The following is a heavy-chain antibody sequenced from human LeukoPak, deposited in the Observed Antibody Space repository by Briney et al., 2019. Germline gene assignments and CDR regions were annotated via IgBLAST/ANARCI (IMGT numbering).Heavy chain of an antibody. J-gene: IGHJ4*02. V-gene: IGHV1-2*02. CDR1: GYTFTDYY. CDR3: ATTLSSGWYFHY. CDR2: INPNSGAT. D-gene: IGHD6-19*01. Sequence: ASVKVSCKASGYTFTDYYIHWVRQAPGQGLEWMGWINPNSGATIYGQKFQGRVTMTRDSSISTAYMEVSRLTSDDTAVYHCATTLSSGWYFHYWGQGTLVTVSS.